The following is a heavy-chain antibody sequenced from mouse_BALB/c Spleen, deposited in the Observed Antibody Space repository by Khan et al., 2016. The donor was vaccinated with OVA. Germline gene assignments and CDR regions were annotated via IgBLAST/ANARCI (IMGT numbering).Heavy chain of an antibody. CDR2: IDPYNGGT. D-gene: IGHD1-1*01. CDR1: GYAFTSYN. Sequence: VQLKESGPELVKPGASVKVSCKASGYAFTSYNMYWVKQSHGKSLEWIGYIDPYNGGTSYNQKFKGKATLTVDKSSSTAYMHLNSLTSEDSAVYYCARLLLRLYYAMDYGGQGTSVTVSS. V-gene: IGHV1S135*01. J-gene: IGHJ4*01. CDR3: ARLLLRLYYAMDY.